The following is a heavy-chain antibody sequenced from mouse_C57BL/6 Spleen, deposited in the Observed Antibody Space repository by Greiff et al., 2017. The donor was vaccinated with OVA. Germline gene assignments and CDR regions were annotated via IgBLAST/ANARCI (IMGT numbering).Heavy chain of an antibody. V-gene: IGHV1-69*01. CDR3: ARSGYDYAHFDY. J-gene: IGHJ2*01. D-gene: IGHD2-4*01. CDR1: GYTFTSYW. CDR2: IDPSDSYT. Sequence: QVQLQQPGAELVMPGASVKLSCKASGYTFTSYWMHWVQQRPGQGLEWIGEIDPSDSYTNYNQKFKGKSTLTVDKSSSTAYMQLSSLTSEDSAVYYCARSGYDYAHFDYWGQGTTLTVSS.